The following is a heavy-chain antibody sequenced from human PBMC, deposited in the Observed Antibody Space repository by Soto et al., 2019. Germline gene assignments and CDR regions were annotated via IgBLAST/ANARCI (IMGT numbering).Heavy chain of an antibody. V-gene: IGHV4-34*01. Sequence: PSETLPVTCAVYGGSFSGYYWSWIRQPPGKGLEWIGEINHSGSTNYNPSLKSRVTISVDTSKNQFSLKLSSVTAADTAVYYCARAGIIMVRGPASGSHYYMDVWGKGTRVTVSS. D-gene: IGHD3-10*01. CDR2: INHSGST. CDR1: GGSFSGYY. CDR3: ARAGIIMVRGPASGSHYYMDV. J-gene: IGHJ6*03.